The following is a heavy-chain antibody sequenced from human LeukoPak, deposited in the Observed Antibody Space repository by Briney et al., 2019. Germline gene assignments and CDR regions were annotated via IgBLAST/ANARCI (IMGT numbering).Heavy chain of an antibody. CDR2: INHSGST. Sequence: SETLSLTCAVYGGSFSGYYWSWIRQPPGKGLEWIGDINHSGSTNYNPSLKSRVTISVDTSKNQFSLKLSSVTAADTAVYYCARGTTYYYGSGSYYNDYWGQGTLVTVSS. J-gene: IGHJ4*02. V-gene: IGHV4-34*01. D-gene: IGHD3-10*01. CDR1: GGSFSGYY. CDR3: ARGTTYYYGSGSYYNDY.